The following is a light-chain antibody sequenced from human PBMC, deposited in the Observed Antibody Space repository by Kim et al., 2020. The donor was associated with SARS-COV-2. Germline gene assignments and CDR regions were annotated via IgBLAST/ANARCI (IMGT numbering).Light chain of an antibody. CDR3: QQYGSTPRT. CDR1: LSVSSNH. J-gene: IGKJ1*01. CDR2: TAS. V-gene: IGKV3-20*01. Sequence: SPGERATHSCRASLSVSSNHVAWYQQKPGQAPRLLIYTASTRATGTPDRFSGSGSGTDFTLTISRLEPEDFAVYFCQQYGSTPRTFGQGTKVEIK.